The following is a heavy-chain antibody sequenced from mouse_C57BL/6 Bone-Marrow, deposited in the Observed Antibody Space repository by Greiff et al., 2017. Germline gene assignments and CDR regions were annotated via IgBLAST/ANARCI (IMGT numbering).Heavy chain of an antibody. CDR2: IDPSDSYT. Sequence: VQLQQPGAELVMPGASVKLSCKASGYTFTSYWMHWVKQRPGQGLEWIGEIDPSDSYTNYNQKFKGKSTLTVDKSSSTAYMQLSSLTSEDSAVYYCATLITTVVANLYFDVWGTGTTVTVSS. CDR1: GYTFTSYW. J-gene: IGHJ1*03. V-gene: IGHV1-69*01. CDR3: ATLITTVVANLYFDV. D-gene: IGHD1-1*01.